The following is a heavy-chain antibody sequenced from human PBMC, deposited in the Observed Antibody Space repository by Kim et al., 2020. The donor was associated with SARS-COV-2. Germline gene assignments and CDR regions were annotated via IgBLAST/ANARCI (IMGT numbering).Heavy chain of an antibody. Sequence: GGSLRLSCAASGFTFSSYAMSWVRQAPGKGLEWVSAISGSGGRTYYADSVKGRFTISRDNSKNTLYVQMNSLRAEDTAVYYCAKVGETEWFGELLTSYYYSYMDVWGKGTTVTVSS. V-gene: IGHV3-23*01. CDR3: AKVGETEWFGELLTSYYYSYMDV. CDR2: ISGSGGRT. D-gene: IGHD3-10*01. CDR1: GFTFSSYA. J-gene: IGHJ6*03.